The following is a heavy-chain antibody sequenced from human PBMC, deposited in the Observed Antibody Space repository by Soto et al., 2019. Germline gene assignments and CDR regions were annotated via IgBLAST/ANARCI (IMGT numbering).Heavy chain of an antibody. CDR2: ISRDGTNK. Sequence: LRLSCAASGFTFSRYAIHWVRQAPGKGLEWVAVISRDGTNKYYVDSVKGRFTISRDNSRNTLYLQMNSLRHEDAAVYYCARSRSAAVADPFVFWGQGTLLTVSS. J-gene: IGHJ4*02. V-gene: IGHV3-30*04. CDR1: GFTFSRYA. D-gene: IGHD3-10*01. CDR3: ARSRSAAVADPFVF.